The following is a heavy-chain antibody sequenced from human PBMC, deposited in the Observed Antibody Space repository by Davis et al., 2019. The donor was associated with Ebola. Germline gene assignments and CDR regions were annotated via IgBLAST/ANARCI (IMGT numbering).Heavy chain of an antibody. V-gene: IGHV3-7*03. D-gene: IGHD3-16*01. CDR1: GFTFDANW. J-gene: IGHJ6*04. CDR3: ARSVRGKWSHLDV. CDR2: IKEDGREE. Sequence: PGRSLRPSCGLTGFTFDANWMSWVRQAPGKGLEWVANIKEDGREECYVDSVQGRFTISRDNAKNSLYLHMNSLRADDTAIYYCARSVRGKWSHLDVWGRGTTVTVSS.